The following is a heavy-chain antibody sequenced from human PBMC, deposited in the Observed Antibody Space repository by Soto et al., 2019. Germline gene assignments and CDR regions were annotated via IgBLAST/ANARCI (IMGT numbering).Heavy chain of an antibody. D-gene: IGHD3-3*01. J-gene: IGHJ4*02. CDR3: AREPSWSGYFEF. CDR2: IYYNGST. Sequence: SETLSLTCTVSGCSISNYFWSWMRQPPGKGLEWVGFIYYNGSTQYNPSLKSRVTMSVDTSKNQFSLKLNSVTAADTAVYYCAREPSWSGYFEFWGQGALVTVSS. V-gene: IGHV4-59*01. CDR1: GCSISNYF.